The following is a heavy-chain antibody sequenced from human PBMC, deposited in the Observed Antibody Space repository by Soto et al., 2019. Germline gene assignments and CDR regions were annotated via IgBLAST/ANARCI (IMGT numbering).Heavy chain of an antibody. CDR3: AKFLEPPTTVTTWFDY. CDR2: ISGSGGST. D-gene: IGHD4-17*01. V-gene: IGHV3-23*01. CDR1: GFTFSSYA. Sequence: GGSLRLSCAASGFTFSSYAMSWVRQAPGKGLEWVSAISGSGGSTYYADSVKGRFTISRDNSKNTLYLQMNSLRAEDTAVYYCAKFLEPPTTVTTWFDYWGQGTLVTVSS. J-gene: IGHJ4*02.